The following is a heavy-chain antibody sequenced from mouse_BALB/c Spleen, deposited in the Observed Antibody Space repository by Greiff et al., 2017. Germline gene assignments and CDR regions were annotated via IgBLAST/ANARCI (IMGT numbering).Heavy chain of an antibody. CDR1: GFTFSSYA. V-gene: IGHV5-6-5*01. D-gene: IGHD1-2*01. J-gene: IGHJ3*01. CDR2: ISSGGST. Sequence: DVQLVESGGGLVKPGGSLKLSCAASGFTFSSYAMSWVRQTPEKRLEWVASISSGGSTYYPDSVKGRFTISRDNARNILYLQMSSLRSEDTAMYYCARGEFITTATGFAYWGQGTLVTVSA. CDR3: ARGEFITTATGFAY.